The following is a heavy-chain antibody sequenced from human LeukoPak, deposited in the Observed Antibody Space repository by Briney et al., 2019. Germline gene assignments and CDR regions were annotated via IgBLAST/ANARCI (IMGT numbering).Heavy chain of an antibody. Sequence: GGSLRLSCAASGFTFNNYIMNWVRQAPGKGLEYVSAISSNGGSTYYANSVKGRFTISRDNSKNTLYLQVGSLRAEDMAVYYCARDSRADYYDSSGYKAYYFDYWGQGTLVTVSS. J-gene: IGHJ4*02. CDR2: ISSNGGST. V-gene: IGHV3-64*01. D-gene: IGHD3-22*01. CDR1: GFTFNNYI. CDR3: ARDSRADYYDSSGYKAYYFDY.